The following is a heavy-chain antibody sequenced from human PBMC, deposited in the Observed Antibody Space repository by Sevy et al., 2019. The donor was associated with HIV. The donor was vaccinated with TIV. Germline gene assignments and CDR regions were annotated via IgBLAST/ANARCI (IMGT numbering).Heavy chain of an antibody. CDR3: ARAPGAAAINWFDP. Sequence: ASVKVSCKASGYTFTSYAMNWVRQAPGQGLEWMGWINTNTGNPTYAQGFTGRFVFSLDTSVSTAYLQISGLKAEDTAVYYCARAPGAAAINWFDPWGQGTLVTVSS. V-gene: IGHV7-4-1*02. CDR1: GYTFTSYA. CDR2: INTNTGNP. J-gene: IGHJ5*02. D-gene: IGHD6-13*01.